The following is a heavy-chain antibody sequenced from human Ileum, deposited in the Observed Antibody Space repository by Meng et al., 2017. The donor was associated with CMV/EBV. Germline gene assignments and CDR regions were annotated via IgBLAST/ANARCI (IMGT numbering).Heavy chain of an antibody. D-gene: IGHD2-2*01. CDR2: MYYSGTS. J-gene: IGHJ6*02. CDR1: GGSISSSYY. CDR3: ARHRTAAMRAGMDV. V-gene: IGHV4-39*01. Sequence: SETLSLTCTVSGGSISSSYYWCWIRQPPGKVLEWIGSMYYSGTSYYNPSLKSRVTISVDTSKNQLSLKLSSVTAADTAVYYCARHRTAAMRAGMDVWGQGTTVTVSS.